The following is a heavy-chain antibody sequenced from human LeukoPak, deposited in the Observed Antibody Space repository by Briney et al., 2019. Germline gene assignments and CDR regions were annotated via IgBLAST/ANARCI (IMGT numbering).Heavy chain of an antibody. D-gene: IGHD1-7*01. Sequence: TGGSLRLSCAASGFTFSSYGMHWVRQAPGKGLEWVAFIRYDGSNKYYADSVKGRFTISRDNSKNTLYLQMNSLRAEDTAVYYCLSITGTTFMSSDYWGQGTLVTVSS. CDR1: GFTFSSYG. CDR2: IRYDGSNK. CDR3: LSITGTTFMSSDY. V-gene: IGHV3-30*02. J-gene: IGHJ4*02.